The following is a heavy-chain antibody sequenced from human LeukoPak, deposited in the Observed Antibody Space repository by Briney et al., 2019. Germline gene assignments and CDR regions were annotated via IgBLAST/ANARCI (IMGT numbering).Heavy chain of an antibody. J-gene: IGHJ4*02. CDR3: TRHHPDYCSSTSCQHIIDY. Sequence: GXLRLSCTESGFTFGDYAMSWVSQARGKGVERVGFIRSEACGGTTEYAAAVKVRFTIARDESKIIAYMKINRQKNKETNVYYCTRHHPDYCSSTSCQHIIDYWGQGTLVTVSS. CDR1: GFTFGDYA. V-gene: IGHV3-49*04. CDR2: IRSEACGGTT. D-gene: IGHD2-2*01.